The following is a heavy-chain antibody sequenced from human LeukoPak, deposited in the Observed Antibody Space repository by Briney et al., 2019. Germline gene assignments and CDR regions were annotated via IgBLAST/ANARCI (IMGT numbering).Heavy chain of an antibody. V-gene: IGHV3-30*18. CDR1: GFTFSSYG. Sequence: GRSLRLSCAASGFTFSSYGMHWVRQAPGKGLEWVAVISYDGSNKYYADSVKGRFTISRDNSKNTLYLQMNSLRAEDTAVYYCAKVKRPWILLTTNYYGMDVWGQGTTVTVSS. D-gene: IGHD5-18*01. CDR3: AKVKRPWILLTTNYYGMDV. J-gene: IGHJ6*02. CDR2: ISYDGSNK.